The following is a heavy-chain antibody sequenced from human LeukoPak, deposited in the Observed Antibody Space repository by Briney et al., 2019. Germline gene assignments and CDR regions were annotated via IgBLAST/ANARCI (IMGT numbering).Heavy chain of an antibody. Sequence: SETLSLTCTVSGGSISNYYWSWIRQPPGKGLEWIGYIYYSGSTNYNPSLKSRVTISVDTSKNQFSLKLSSVTAADTAVYYCAREMSEGHFDYWGQGTLVTVSS. CDR2: IYYSGST. CDR3: AREMSEGHFDY. J-gene: IGHJ4*02. CDR1: GGSISNYY. V-gene: IGHV4-59*01.